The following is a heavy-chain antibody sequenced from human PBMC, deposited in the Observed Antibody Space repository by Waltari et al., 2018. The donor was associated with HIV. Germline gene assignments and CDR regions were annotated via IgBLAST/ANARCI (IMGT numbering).Heavy chain of an antibody. J-gene: IGHJ4*02. D-gene: IGHD4-17*01. CDR2: MNPNRGNT. CDR1: GYTFTIYD. CDR3: ARNMVTTRQYDY. Sequence: QVQLVQSGAEVKKPGASVKVSSKASGYTFTIYDITWVRQATGQGLEWMGWMNPNRGNTGYAQKFQGRVTMTRNTSISTAYMELSSLISEDTAVYYCARNMVTTRQYDYWGQGSLVTVSS. V-gene: IGHV1-8*01.